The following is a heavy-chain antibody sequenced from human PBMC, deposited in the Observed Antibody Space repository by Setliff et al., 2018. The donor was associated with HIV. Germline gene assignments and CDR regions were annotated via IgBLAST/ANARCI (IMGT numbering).Heavy chain of an antibody. CDR2: INHSGST. V-gene: IGHV4-34*01. CDR3: ARSTYYYGSGKGSGWFDP. Sequence: SETLSLTCAVYGGSFSGYSWNWIRQPPEKGLEWIGEINHSGSTNYNPSLKSRVSISVDTSKNQFSLRLTSVTAADTAVYYCARSTYYYGSGKGSGWFDPWGQGTLVTVSS. J-gene: IGHJ5*02. D-gene: IGHD3-10*01. CDR1: GGSFSGYS.